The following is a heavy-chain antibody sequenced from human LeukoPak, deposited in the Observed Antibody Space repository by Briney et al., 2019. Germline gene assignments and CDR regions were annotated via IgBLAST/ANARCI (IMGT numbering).Heavy chain of an antibody. Sequence: GGSLRHSCGGSGITFSSYAMSWVRQAPGKGLEWVSGIRNSGGSTYYADSVKGRFTISRDNSMNTLYLQMNSLRAEDTAIYYCAKGLSGIDYWGQGTLVTVSS. J-gene: IGHJ4*02. D-gene: IGHD1-26*01. CDR1: GITFSSYA. CDR2: IRNSGGST. CDR3: AKGLSGIDY. V-gene: IGHV3-23*01.